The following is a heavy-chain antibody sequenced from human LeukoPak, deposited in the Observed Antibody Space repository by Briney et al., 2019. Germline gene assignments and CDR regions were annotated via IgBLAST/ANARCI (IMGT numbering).Heavy chain of an antibody. J-gene: IGHJ4*02. D-gene: IGHD5-18*01. CDR1: GYTFTGYY. CDR2: INPNSGGT. CDR3: ASESGYSYGYVPFDY. V-gene: IGHV1-2*02. Sequence: GASVKVSCKASGYTFTGYYMHWVRQAPGQGLEWMGWINPNSGGTNYAQKFQGRVTMTGDTSISTAYMELSRLRSDDTAVYYCASESGYSYGYVPFDYWGQGTLVTVSS.